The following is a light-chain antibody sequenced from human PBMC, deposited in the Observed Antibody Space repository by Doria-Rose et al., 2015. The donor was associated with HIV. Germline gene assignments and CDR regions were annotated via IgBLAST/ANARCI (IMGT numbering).Light chain of an antibody. CDR1: SSNIGSNY. V-gene: IGLV1-47*02. CDR2: SNN. J-gene: IGLJ3*02. CDR3: AAWDDSLSGNWV. Sequence: GTPGQRVTISCSGSSSNIGSNYVYWYQQLPGTAPKLLIYSNNQRPSGVPDRFSGSKSGTSASLAISGLRSEDEADYYCAAWDDSLSGNWVFGGGTKLTVL.